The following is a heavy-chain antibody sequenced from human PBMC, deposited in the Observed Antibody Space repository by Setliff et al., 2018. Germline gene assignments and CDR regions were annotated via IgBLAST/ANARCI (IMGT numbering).Heavy chain of an antibody. CDR3: VRSGKFGMRFWFDQ. Sequence: ASVKVSCKASGYTFNNYFLHWVRQAPGQGLEWMGRFHPYSGHTNYAQNFQGRVTMTMDASITTVYMELSRLTSDDTAFYYCVRSGKFGMRFWFDQWGQGTLVTVSS. CDR1: GYTFNNYF. J-gene: IGHJ5*02. D-gene: IGHD1-26*01. V-gene: IGHV1-2*06. CDR2: FHPYSGHT.